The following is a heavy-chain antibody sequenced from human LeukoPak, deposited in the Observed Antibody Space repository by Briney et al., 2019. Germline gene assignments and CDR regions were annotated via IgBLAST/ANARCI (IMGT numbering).Heavy chain of an antibody. J-gene: IGHJ4*02. V-gene: IGHV3-23*01. Sequence: GGSLRLSCAASRFTFSPYAMNWVRQAPGKGLEWVSTISGSAGSTNYADSVKGRFTISRDNSKNALYLQMNSLRAEDTAVYYCAKTDGVITFGGAFDCWGQGTLVTVSS. CDR2: ISGSAGST. CDR3: AKTDGVITFGGAFDC. D-gene: IGHD3-16*01. CDR1: RFTFSPYA.